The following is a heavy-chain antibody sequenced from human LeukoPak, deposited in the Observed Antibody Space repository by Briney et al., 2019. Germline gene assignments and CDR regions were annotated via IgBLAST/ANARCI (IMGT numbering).Heavy chain of an antibody. V-gene: IGHV3-21*04. CDR2: ISSSSSYI. J-gene: IGHJ4*02. Sequence: GGSLRLSCAASGFTFSSYSMNWVRQAPGKGLEWVSSISSSSSYIYYADSVKGRFTISRDNSKNTLYLQMNSLRAEDTAIYYCAKSGSNRFDYWGQGTLVTVSS. CDR1: GFTFSSYS. CDR3: AKSGSNRFDY. D-gene: IGHD5-24*01.